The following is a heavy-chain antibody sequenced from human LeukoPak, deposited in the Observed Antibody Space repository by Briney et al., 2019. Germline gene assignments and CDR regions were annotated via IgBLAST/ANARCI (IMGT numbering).Heavy chain of an antibody. CDR1: AFNFSGNY. Sequence: GGSLRLSCVDSAFNFSGNYMTWVRQAPGKGLEWVSIIYSGGSTYYTDSVKGRFTISRDNSKNTLYLQMNSLRAEDTAVYYCARHDGGYGPFDYWGQGTLVTVSS. J-gene: IGHJ4*02. V-gene: IGHV3-66*04. D-gene: IGHD5-12*01. CDR2: IYSGGST. CDR3: ARHDGGYGPFDY.